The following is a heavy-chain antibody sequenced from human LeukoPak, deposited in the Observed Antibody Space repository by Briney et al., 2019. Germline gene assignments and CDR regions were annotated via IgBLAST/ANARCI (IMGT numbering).Heavy chain of an antibody. CDR3: ARVRKLPLEWDLIDF. V-gene: IGHV4-31*03. CDR2: IYYSGST. Sequence: SETLSLTCTVSGXSISSGGYYWRWIRQHPGKGLEMIQYIYYSGSTHYNLSLKRRVTISVETSKSQFSLKVTSVTAADTALYYCARVRKLPLEWDLIDFWGQGTLVTVSS. D-gene: IGHD1-1*01. CDR1: GXSISSGGYY. J-gene: IGHJ4*02.